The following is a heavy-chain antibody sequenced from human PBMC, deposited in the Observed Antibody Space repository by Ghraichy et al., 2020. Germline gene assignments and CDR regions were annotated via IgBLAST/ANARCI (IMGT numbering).Heavy chain of an antibody. V-gene: IGHV4-39*01. CDR3: ASGGNYYYYYMDV. Sequence: SETLSLTCTVSGGSISSSSYYWGWIRQPPGKGLEWIGSIYYSGSTYYNPSLKSRVTISVDTSKNQFSLKLSSVTAADTAVYYCASGGNYYYYYMDVWGKGTTVTVSS. D-gene: IGHD3-16*01. J-gene: IGHJ6*03. CDR1: GGSISSSSYY. CDR2: IYYSGST.